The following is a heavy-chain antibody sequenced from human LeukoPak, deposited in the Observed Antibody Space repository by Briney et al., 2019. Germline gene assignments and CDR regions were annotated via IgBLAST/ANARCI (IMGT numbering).Heavy chain of an antibody. J-gene: IGHJ4*02. V-gene: IGHV4-34*01. CDR2: INHSGST. CDR1: GGSFSGYY. CDR3: ARVPIITGTILNDFDY. D-gene: IGHD1-7*01. Sequence: PSETLSLTCAVYGGSFSGYYWSWIRQPPGKGLEWIGEINHSGSTNYNPSLKSRVTISVDTSKNQFSLKLSSVTAADTAVYYCARVPIITGTILNDFDYWGQGTLVTVSS.